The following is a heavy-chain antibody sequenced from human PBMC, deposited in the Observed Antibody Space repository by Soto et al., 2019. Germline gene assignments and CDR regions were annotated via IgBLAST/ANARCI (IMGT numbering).Heavy chain of an antibody. J-gene: IGHJ6*02. CDR2: IVVGSGNT. V-gene: IGHV1-58*01. CDR1: GFTFTSSA. Sequence: SVKVSCKASGFTFTSSAVQWVRQARGQRLEWIGWIVVGSGNTNYAQKFQERVTITKDMSTSTAYMELSSLRSEDTAVYYCAAGVGATRHYGMDVWGQGTTVTVSS. CDR3: AAGVGATRHYGMDV. D-gene: IGHD1-26*01.